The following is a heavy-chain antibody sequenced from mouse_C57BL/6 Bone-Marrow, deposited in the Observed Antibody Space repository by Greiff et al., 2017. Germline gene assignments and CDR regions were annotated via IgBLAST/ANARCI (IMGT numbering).Heavy chain of an antibody. J-gene: IGHJ1*03. V-gene: IGHV1-64*01. Sequence: VQLQQPGAELVKPGASVKLSCTASGYTITSYWMHWVKQRPGQGLEWIGMIHPNSGSTNYNEKFKSKATLTVDKSSSTAYMQLSSLTSEDAAVYYCARSGGVGAEVWGTGTAVRVSS. CDR3: ARSGGVGAEV. CDR2: IHPNSGST. CDR1: GYTITSYW. D-gene: IGHD3-3*01.